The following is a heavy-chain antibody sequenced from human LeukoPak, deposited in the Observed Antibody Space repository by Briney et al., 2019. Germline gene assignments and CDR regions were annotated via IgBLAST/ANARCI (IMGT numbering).Heavy chain of an antibody. CDR3: ARRSGSTWTVFDS. CDR1: GGLISNYY. CDR2: IYYTGST. Sequence: PSETLSLTCTVSGGLISNYYWSWIRQPPGKGLEWIGYIYYTGSTNYNPSLKSRVTISVDTSKNQFSLKLSSVTAADTAVFYCARRSGSTWTVFDSWGQGTLVTVSS. V-gene: IGHV4-59*08. J-gene: IGHJ4*02. D-gene: IGHD6-13*01.